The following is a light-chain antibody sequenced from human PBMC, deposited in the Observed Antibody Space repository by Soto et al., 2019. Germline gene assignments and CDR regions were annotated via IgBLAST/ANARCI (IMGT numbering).Light chain of an antibody. J-gene: IGKJ1*01. CDR1: QGIGND. V-gene: IGKV1-6*01. CDR2: EES. CDR3: LQDYVSPWT. Sequence: AIQVTQSPSSLSASVGDRVTISCRASQGIGNDLGWYQQKPGKAPKLLIYEESTLQTGVASRFSGSGSGTDFTLIISSLQPEDFATYYCLQDYVSPWTFGQGTKVEVK.